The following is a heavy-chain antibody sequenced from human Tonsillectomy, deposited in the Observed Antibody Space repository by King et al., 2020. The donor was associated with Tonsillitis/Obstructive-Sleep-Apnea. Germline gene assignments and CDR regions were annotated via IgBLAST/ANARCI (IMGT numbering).Heavy chain of an antibody. CDR3: ARAGMDYDSSGYRHDAFDI. V-gene: IGHV3-30*04. D-gene: IGHD3-22*01. CDR2: ISYDGSIK. Sequence: QLVQSGGGVVQPGRSLRLSCAASGFTFSSYAMHWVRQAPGKGLEWVAVISYDGSIKYYADSVKGRFTISRDNSKNTLYLQMNSLRAEDTAVYYCARAGMDYDSSGYRHDAFDIWGQGTMVTVSS. CDR1: GFTFSSYA. J-gene: IGHJ3*02.